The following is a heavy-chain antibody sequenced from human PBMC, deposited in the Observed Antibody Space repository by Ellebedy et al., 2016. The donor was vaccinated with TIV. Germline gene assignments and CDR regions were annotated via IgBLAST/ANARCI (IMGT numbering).Heavy chain of an antibody. CDR3: ARVVAAAGSY. D-gene: IGHD6-13*01. Sequence: ASVKVSXXASGYTFTSYGISWVRQAPGQGLEWMGWISAYNGNTNYAQKLQGRVTITADESTSTAYMELSSLRSEDTAVYYCARVVAAAGSYWGQGTLVTVSS. V-gene: IGHV1-18*01. CDR2: ISAYNGNT. J-gene: IGHJ4*02. CDR1: GYTFTSYG.